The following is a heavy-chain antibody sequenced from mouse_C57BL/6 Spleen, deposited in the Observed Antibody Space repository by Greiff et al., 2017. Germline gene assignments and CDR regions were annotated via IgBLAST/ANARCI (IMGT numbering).Heavy chain of an antibody. D-gene: IGHD2-4*01. Sequence: EVKLMESGGDLVKPGGSLKLSCAASGFTFSSYGMSWVRQTPDKRLEWVATISSGGSYTYYPDSVKGRFTISRDNAKNTLYLQMSSLKSEDTAMYYCARHYYDYDGGAYYAMDYWGQGTSVTVSS. CDR2: ISSGGSYT. CDR3: ARHYYDYDGGAYYAMDY. J-gene: IGHJ4*01. CDR1: GFTFSSYG. V-gene: IGHV5-6*01.